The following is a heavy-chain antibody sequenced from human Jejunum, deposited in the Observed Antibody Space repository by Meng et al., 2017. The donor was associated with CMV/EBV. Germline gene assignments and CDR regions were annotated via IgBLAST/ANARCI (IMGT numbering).Heavy chain of an antibody. Sequence: ASGFTFGLYAVHWVRQAPGKGLEWVAVSSSNGNDKYYADSVKGRFTISRDTSKETLFLQMNSLRVDDTAIYYCARDHYADPTYTEYWGQGILVTVSS. CDR1: GFTFGLYA. CDR3: ARDHYADPTYTEY. D-gene: IGHD4-17*01. CDR2: SSSNGNDK. J-gene: IGHJ4*02. V-gene: IGHV3-30*04.